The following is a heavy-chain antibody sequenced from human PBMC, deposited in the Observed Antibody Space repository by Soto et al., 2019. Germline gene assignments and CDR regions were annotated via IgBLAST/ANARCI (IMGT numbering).Heavy chain of an antibody. D-gene: IGHD6-6*01. CDR1: GYSFASYL. CDR2: IYPGDSDT. J-gene: IGHJ6*02. CDR3: ARTRSFNLGFSYDGMDV. V-gene: IGHV5-51*01. Sequence: PGESLKISCQGSGYSFASYLICWVRQMPGKDLEWMGIIYPGDSDTRYSPSFQGEVTISADKSLRTAYLQWTSLKASDTALYYCARTRSFNLGFSYDGMDVWGQGTTLTVCS.